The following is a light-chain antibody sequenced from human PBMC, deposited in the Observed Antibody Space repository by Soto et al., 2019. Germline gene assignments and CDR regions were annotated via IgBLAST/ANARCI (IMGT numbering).Light chain of an antibody. Sequence: QLVLTQSSSASASLGSSVKLTCILSSGHSTYIIAWHQQQPGKAPRFLMTLDRSGSYNRGSGVPDRFSGSSSGADRYLTITNLQFEDEGDYYCETWYSNTHKVFGAGTKLTVL. CDR1: SGHSTYI. CDR2: LDRSGSY. V-gene: IGLV4-60*02. J-gene: IGLJ3*02. CDR3: ETWYSNTHKV.